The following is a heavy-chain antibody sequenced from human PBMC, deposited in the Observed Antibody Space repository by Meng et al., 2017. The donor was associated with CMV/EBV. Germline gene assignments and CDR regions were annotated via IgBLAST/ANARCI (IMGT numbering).Heavy chain of an antibody. CDR2: IYYSGSP. CDR3: ARVNPNYHFYGMDV. CDR1: GGSISSSSYY. V-gene: IGHV4-39*07. Sequence: SETLSLTCTVSGGSISSSSYYWGWLRQPPGKGLEWVGTIYYSGSPYYNPSLQSRVTISVDTSKNQFSLKLSFVTAADTAVYYCARVNPNYHFYGMDVWGQGTTVTVSS. J-gene: IGHJ6*02.